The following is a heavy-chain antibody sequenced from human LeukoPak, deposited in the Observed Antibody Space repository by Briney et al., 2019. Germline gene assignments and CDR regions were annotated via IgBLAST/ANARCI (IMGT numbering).Heavy chain of an antibody. V-gene: IGHV4-4*07. Sequence: PSETLSHTCTVSGGSISSYYWSWIRQSAGKGLEWIGRIHTSGSTNYNPSLKSRVTMSEDTSKNQFSLKLSSVSAADTAVYYCARDRYYYDSSGYYAWFDPWGQGTLVTVSS. CDR2: IHTSGST. CDR1: GGSISSYY. J-gene: IGHJ5*02. D-gene: IGHD3-22*01. CDR3: ARDRYYYDSSGYYAWFDP.